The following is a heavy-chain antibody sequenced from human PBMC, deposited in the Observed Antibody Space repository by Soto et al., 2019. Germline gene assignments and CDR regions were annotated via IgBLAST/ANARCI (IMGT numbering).Heavy chain of an antibody. V-gene: IGHV3-23*01. D-gene: IGHD1-7*01. CDR3: HSLQKRNSSY. CDR2: ISDSGVKT. J-gene: IGHJ4*01. CDR1: GLTFSNFA. Sequence: GGSLRLSCAASGLTFSNFAISWVRQAPGKGLEWVSAISDSGVKTYYADPVKGRFTISRDNSKNTLYLQMNSLRAEDTAVYYCHSLQKRNSSYGGQGTLLDVSS.